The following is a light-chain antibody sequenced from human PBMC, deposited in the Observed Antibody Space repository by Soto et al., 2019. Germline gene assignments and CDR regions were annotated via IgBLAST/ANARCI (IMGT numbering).Light chain of an antibody. CDR2: FAS. Sequence: EVVMTQSPATLSVSPGERAALSCRASQSVSTNLAWYQQKPGQPPRLLIYFASTRATAVPARFTAGGSGTEFTLTISSLQSDDLAVYYCQQYDKWPRTSGQGTKVDIK. V-gene: IGKV3-15*01. CDR3: QQYDKWPRT. J-gene: IGKJ1*01. CDR1: QSVSTN.